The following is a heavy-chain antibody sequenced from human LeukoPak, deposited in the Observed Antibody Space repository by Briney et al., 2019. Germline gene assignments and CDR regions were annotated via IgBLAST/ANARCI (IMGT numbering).Heavy chain of an antibody. V-gene: IGHV6-1*01. D-gene: IGHD3-10*01. CDR2: TYYRFKWYN. CDR3: ARGGFGWPYYFDY. Sequence: SQTLSLTCAISGDSVSSNSAAWNWIRQSPSRGLEWLGRTYYRFKWYNDYALSVKSRMTINQHTSRNQFSLQLNSVSPEDTAVYYCARGGFGWPYYFDYWGQGTLVTVSS. J-gene: IGHJ4*02. CDR1: GDSVSSNSAA.